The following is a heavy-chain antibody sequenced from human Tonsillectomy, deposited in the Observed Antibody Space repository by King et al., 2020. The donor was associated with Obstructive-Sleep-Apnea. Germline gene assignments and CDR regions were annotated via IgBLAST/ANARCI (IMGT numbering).Heavy chain of an antibody. CDR2: MNPNSGNT. CDR3: ARGVSSSKNRYSPYLYYFDY. CDR1: GYTFTSYD. D-gene: IGHD6-13*01. Sequence: VQLVESGAEVKKPGASVKVSCKASGYTFTSYDINWVRQATGQGLEWMGWMNPNSGNTGYAQKFQGRVTMTRNTSISTAYMELSSLRSEDTAVYYCARGVSSSKNRYSPYLYYFDYWGQGTLVTVSS. V-gene: IGHV1-8*01. J-gene: IGHJ4*02.